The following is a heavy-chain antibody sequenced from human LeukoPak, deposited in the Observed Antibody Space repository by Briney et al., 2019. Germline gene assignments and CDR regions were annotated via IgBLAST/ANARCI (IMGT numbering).Heavy chain of an antibody. Sequence: ASVKVSCKASGYTFTGYYIHWVRQAPGQGLEWMGGINPDSGGTKDAQKFQSRVSMTRDTSINTAYMELTRVRSDDTALYYCARGRHYDSDGYYAAFYFDYWGQGTLVTVSS. V-gene: IGHV1-2*02. J-gene: IGHJ4*02. CDR3: ARGRHYDSDGYYAAFYFDY. CDR1: GYTFTGYY. CDR2: INPDSGGT. D-gene: IGHD3-22*01.